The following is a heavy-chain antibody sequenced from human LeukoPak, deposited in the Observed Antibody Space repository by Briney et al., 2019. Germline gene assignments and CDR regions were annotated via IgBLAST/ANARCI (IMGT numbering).Heavy chain of an antibody. V-gene: IGHV1-69*05. D-gene: IGHD2-8*01. CDR1: GGTLSNHA. J-gene: IGHJ4*02. CDR3: ASPQGMVDYFDY. CDR2: IIPVSGTT. Sequence: GSSVKVSCKAPGGTLSNHAVSWVRQAPGQGLEWMGRIIPVSGTTNYAQKFQGRVTITTDESTSTVYMDLSSLRSEDTAVYYCASPQGMVDYFDYWGQGTLVTVSS.